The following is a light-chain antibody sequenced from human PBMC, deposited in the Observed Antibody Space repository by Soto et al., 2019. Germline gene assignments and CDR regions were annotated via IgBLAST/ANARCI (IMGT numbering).Light chain of an antibody. CDR2: GNN. V-gene: IGLV1-40*01. J-gene: IGLJ1*01. Sequence: QSVLTQPPSVSGAPGQRVTISCTGSSSNIGAGYDVHWYQQLPGTAPKLLIYGNNNRPSGVPDRFSGSKSGTSASLAITGLQAEDEADYYCQSYDSSLSGYVFGTGTKLTVL. CDR3: QSYDSSLSGYV. CDR1: SSNIGAGYD.